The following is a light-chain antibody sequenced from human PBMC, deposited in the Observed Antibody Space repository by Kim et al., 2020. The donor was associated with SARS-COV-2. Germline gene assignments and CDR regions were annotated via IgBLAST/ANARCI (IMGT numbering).Light chain of an antibody. CDR1: NCNIRAGDH. J-gene: IGLJ3*02. CDR2: GNT. CDR3: QSYDSSLSAWV. V-gene: IGLV1-40*01. Sequence: QRVNIYCTWSNCNIRAGDHIHWYHRLPVSAPKLLSYGNTNRPSGVPDRCSGSKSGSSASLAITGLQVEDEADYYCQSYDSSLSAWVFGGGTQLTV.